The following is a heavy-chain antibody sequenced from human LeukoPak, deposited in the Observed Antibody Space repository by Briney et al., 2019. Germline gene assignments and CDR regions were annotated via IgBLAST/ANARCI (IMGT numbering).Heavy chain of an antibody. V-gene: IGHV3-48*02. Sequence: GGSLRLSCAASGFTFSSYSMNWVRQAPGEGLEWVSYISSSSSTIYYADSVKGRFTISRDNAKNSLYLQMNSLRDEDTAVYYCAREAYGDWYYFDYWGQGTLVTVSS. J-gene: IGHJ4*02. D-gene: IGHD4-17*01. CDR3: AREAYGDWYYFDY. CDR2: ISSSSSTI. CDR1: GFTFSSYS.